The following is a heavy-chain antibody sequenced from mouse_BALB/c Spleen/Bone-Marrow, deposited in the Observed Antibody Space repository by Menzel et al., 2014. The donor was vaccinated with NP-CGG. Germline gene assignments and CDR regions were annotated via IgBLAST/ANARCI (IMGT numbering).Heavy chain of an antibody. Sequence: EVQRVESGPELVKPGASMKLSCKASGYSFTGYTMNWVKQSHGKNLEWIGLINPYNGGTSYNQKFKGKATLTVDKPSSTAYMELLSLTSEDSAVYYCARWGTTVVEAYWGQGNLVTVSA. D-gene: IGHD1-1*01. CDR1: GYSFTGYT. CDR3: ARWGTTVVEAY. CDR2: INPYNGGT. J-gene: IGHJ3*01. V-gene: IGHV1-18*01.